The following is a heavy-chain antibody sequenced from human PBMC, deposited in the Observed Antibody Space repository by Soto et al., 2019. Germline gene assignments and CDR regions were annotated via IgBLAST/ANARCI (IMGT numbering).Heavy chain of an antibody. CDR1: GFTVSSIY. J-gene: IGHJ4*02. Sequence: GGSLRLSCSASGFTVSSIYINWVRQAPGKGLEWVSVIYSGGSTYHADSVKGRFTISRDNSNNTLYLQMNSLRADDSAVYYCAGLEYWGQGTLVTVSS. CDR3: AGLEY. CDR2: IYSGGST. V-gene: IGHV3-66*01.